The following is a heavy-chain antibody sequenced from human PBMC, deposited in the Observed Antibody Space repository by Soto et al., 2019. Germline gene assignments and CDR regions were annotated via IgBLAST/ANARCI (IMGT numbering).Heavy chain of an antibody. V-gene: IGHV3-23*01. J-gene: IGHJ4*02. CDR2: ISGSGGST. Sequence: GGSLRLSCAASGFTFSSYAMSWVRQAPGKGLEWVSSISGSGGSTNYAGSVKGRFAISRDNSKNTLYLQMNSLRAEDTAVYYCAKDSHRYGSSNWWFDYWGQGTPVTVSS. D-gene: IGHD6-13*01. CDR3: AKDSHRYGSSNWWFDY. CDR1: GFTFSSYA.